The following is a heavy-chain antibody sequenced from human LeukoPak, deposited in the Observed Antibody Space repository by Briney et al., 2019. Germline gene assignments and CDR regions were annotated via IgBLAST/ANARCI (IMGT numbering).Heavy chain of an antibody. V-gene: IGHV3-74*01. D-gene: IGHD1-26*01. CDR3: ARDFIVGIPILGFDI. J-gene: IGHJ3*02. CDR1: GFTLSTYW. Sequence: AGGSLRLSCTASGFTLSTYWMHWIRQPPEKGLVWVSGIKGAGTSTDYADAVTGRFAISRDNAKNTLYLQLNSLRAEDTAVYYCARDFIVGIPILGFDIWGRGTMVTVSS. CDR2: IKGAGTST.